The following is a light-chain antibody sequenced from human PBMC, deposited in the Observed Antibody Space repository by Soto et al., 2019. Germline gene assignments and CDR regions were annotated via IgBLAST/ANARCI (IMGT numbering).Light chain of an antibody. Sequence: DIPMTQSPSSLSASVGDRVTITCRASQDISDYLAWYQQKPGQVPKLLISAASTLQSGVPSRFRGSASGTDFTLTITGLQSEDFAIYYCQPYNNWPLTFGGGTKVESK. CDR1: QDISDY. CDR2: AAS. CDR3: QPYNNWPLT. V-gene: IGKV1-27*01. J-gene: IGKJ4*01.